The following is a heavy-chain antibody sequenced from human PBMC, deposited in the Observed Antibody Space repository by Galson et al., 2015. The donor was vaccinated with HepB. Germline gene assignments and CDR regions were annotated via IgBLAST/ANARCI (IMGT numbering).Heavy chain of an antibody. CDR1: GFIFSNYV. V-gene: IGHV3-33*01. CDR3: ARVKKDETDSGSYSYYFDY. J-gene: IGHJ4*02. CDR2: IWSDGSNK. Sequence: SLRLSCAASGFIFSNYVMHWVRQAPVKWLDWVAVIWSDGSNKDYVDSVKGRFTISRDNSKSTLYLQMNSLRVEDTALYYCARVKKDETDSGSYSYYFDYWGQGTLVTVSS. D-gene: IGHD1-26*01.